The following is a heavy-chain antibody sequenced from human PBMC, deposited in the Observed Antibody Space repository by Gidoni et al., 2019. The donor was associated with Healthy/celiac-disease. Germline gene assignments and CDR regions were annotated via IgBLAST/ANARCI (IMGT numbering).Heavy chain of an antibody. V-gene: IGHV3-11*03. CDR2: ISSSSSYT. Sequence: GKGLEWVSYISSSSSYTNYADSVKGRFTISRDNAKNSLYLQMNSLRAEDTAVYYCARFKSGGWPFDYWGQGTLVTVSS. J-gene: IGHJ4*02. CDR3: ARFKSGGWPFDY. D-gene: IGHD6-19*01.